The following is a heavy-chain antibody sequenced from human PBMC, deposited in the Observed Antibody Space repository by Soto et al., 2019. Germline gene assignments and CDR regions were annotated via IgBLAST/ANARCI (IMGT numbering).Heavy chain of an antibody. CDR3: ARGHEYFHP. CDR1: GFTFSDYY. V-gene: IGHV3-11*01. CDR2: MSRSGDTT. Sequence: QVQLVESGGVLVEPGGSLRLSCAASGFTFSDYYMSWVRQAPGKGLECISYMSRSGDTTYHADSVKGRFTISRDNTKNSLYLQMNSLRDEDTAVYYCARGHEYFHPWGQGALVIVSS. J-gene: IGHJ1*01.